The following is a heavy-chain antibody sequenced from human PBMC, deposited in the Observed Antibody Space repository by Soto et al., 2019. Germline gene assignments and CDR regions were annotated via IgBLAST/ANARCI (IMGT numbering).Heavy chain of an antibody. Sequence: EVQLVESGGGLVKPGGSLRLSCAASGFTFSSYSMNWVRQAPGKGLEWVSSISSSSSYIYYADSVKGRFTISRDNAKNSLYLQMNSLRAEYTAVYYCAPWRTGTTWKSSSHWGQGTLVTVSS. CDR2: ISSSSSYI. CDR1: GFTFSSYS. D-gene: IGHD1-7*01. CDR3: APWRTGTTWKSSSH. V-gene: IGHV3-21*01. J-gene: IGHJ4*02.